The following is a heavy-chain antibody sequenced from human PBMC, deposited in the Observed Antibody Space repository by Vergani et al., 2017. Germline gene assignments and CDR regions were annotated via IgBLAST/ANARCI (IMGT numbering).Heavy chain of an antibody. V-gene: IGHV3-74*01. CDR1: GFTFSNYW. CDR2: INSDGGST. J-gene: IGHJ6*03. CDR3: ARDGWELLDYFYYMDV. D-gene: IGHD1-26*01. Sequence: VQLVESGGGLVQPGGSLRLSCTASGFTFSNYWMQWVRQAPGKGLMWVSRINSDGGSTSYADSVKGRFTISRDNAKNTLYLQMDRLRAEDTAVYYCARDGWELLDYFYYMDVWGKGTTVTVSS.